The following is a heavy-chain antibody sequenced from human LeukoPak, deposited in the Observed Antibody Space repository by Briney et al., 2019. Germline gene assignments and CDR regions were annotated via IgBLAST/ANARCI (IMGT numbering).Heavy chain of an antibody. CDR2: IKQDGSEK. CDR3: ARVVERRGFWSGFSLVSWYFDL. V-gene: IGHV3-7*01. CDR1: GFTFSSYG. D-gene: IGHD3-3*01. J-gene: IGHJ2*01. Sequence: QAGGSLRLSCAASGFTFSSYGMHWVRQAPGKGLEWVANIKQDGSEKYYVDSVKGRFTISRDNAKNSLYLQMNSLRAEDTAVYYCARVVERRGFWSGFSLVSWYFDLWGRGTLVTVSS.